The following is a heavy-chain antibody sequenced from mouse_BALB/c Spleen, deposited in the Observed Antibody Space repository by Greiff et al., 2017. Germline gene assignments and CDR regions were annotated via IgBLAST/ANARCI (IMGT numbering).Heavy chain of an antibody. CDR2: ISYSGST. J-gene: IGHJ4*01. V-gene: IGHV3-2*02. CDR1: GYSITSDYA. D-gene: IGHD2-5*01. Sequence: VQLKESGPGLVKPSQSLSLTCTVTGYSITSDYAWNWIRQFPGNKLEWMGYISYSGSTSYNPSLKSRISITRDTSKNQFFLQLNSVTTEDTATYYCARPFAYYSKSVWGQGTSVTVSS. CDR3: ARPFAYYSKSV.